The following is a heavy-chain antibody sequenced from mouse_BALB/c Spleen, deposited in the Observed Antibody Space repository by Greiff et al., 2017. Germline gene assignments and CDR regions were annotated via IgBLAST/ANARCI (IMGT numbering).Heavy chain of an antibody. J-gene: IGHJ2*01. V-gene: IGHV1S81*02. D-gene: IGHD1-1*01. Sequence: VQLQQPGAELVKPGASVKLSCKASGYTFTSYWMHWVKQRPGQGLEWIGEINPSNGRTNYNEKFKSKATLTVVKSSSTAYMQLSSLTSEDSAVYYCARGNYYGSSPIDYWGQGTTLTVSS. CDR2: INPSNGRT. CDR1: GYTFTSYW. CDR3: ARGNYYGSSPIDY.